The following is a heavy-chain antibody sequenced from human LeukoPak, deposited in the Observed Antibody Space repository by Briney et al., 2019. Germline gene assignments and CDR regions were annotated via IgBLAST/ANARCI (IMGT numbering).Heavy chain of an antibody. CDR1: GFTLSTCG. CDR2: ISYDGTNK. Sequence: PGGSLRLSCVASGFTLSTCGMHWVRQAPGKGLEWVAVISYDGTNKYYADSMKGRFTISRDNSKNTLYLQMNSLRAEDTAVYYCARALDEGARFDCWGQGTLVTVSS. CDR3: ARALDEGARFDC. V-gene: IGHV3-30*19. J-gene: IGHJ4*02.